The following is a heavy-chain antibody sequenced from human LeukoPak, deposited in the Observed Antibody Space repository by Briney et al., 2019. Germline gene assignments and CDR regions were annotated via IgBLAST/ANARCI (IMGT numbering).Heavy chain of an antibody. CDR3: ARVAKERVGGVYYFDY. D-gene: IGHD1-1*01. J-gene: IGHJ4*02. Sequence: GGSRRLSCAASGFTFSDCDMHWVRQATGKGLEWVSAIGTAGDTYYTGSVKGRFTISRENAKNSLYLQMNSLRAGDTAVYYCARVAKERVGGVYYFDYWGQGTLVTVSS. CDR2: IGTAGDT. V-gene: IGHV3-13*01. CDR1: GFTFSDCD.